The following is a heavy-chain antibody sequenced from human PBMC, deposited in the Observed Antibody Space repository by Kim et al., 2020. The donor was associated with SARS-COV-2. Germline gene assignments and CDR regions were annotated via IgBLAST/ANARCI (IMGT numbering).Heavy chain of an antibody. V-gene: IGHV3-30-3*01. CDR3: ARWSTKLRRAFDI. D-gene: IGHD4-17*01. J-gene: IGHJ3*02. Sequence: GGSLRLSCAASGFTFSSYAMHWVRQAPGKGLEWVAVISYDGSNKYYADSVKGRFTISRDNSKNTLYLQMNSLRAEDTAVYYCARWSTKLRRAFDIWGQGTMVTVSS. CDR2: ISYDGSNK. CDR1: GFTFSSYA.